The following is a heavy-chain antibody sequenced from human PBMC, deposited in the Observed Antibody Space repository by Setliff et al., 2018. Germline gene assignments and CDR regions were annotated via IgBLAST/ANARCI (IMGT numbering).Heavy chain of an antibody. Sequence: PSETLSLTCTVYGASFSDYYWGWIRQPPGKGLEWIAEINHSGSTNYNPSLKSRLTISVDASTNQFSLKLYSVTAADTAVYYCRYWSGYYNNDYWGQGTLVTVSS. J-gene: IGHJ4*02. CDR1: GASFSDYY. CDR3: RYWSGYYNNDY. D-gene: IGHD3-3*01. V-gene: IGHV4-34*01. CDR2: INHSGST.